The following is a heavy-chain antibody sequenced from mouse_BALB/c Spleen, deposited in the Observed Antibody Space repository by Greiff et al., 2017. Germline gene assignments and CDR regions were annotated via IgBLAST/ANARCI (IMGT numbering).Heavy chain of an antibody. CDR3: ARQGDGYWYFDV. Sequence: EVQVVESGGGLVKPGGSLKLSCAASGFTFSSYYMSWVRQTPEKRLELVAAINSNGGSIYYPDTVKGRFTISRDNAKNTLYLQMSSLKSEDTALYYCARQGDGYWYFDVWGAGTTVTVSS. J-gene: IGHJ1*01. D-gene: IGHD3-3*01. CDR2: INSNGGSI. CDR1: GFTFSSYY. V-gene: IGHV5-6-2*01.